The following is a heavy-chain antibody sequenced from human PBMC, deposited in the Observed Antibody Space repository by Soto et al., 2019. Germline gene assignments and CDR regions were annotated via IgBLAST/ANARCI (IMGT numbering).Heavy chain of an antibody. CDR3: ARGIAARPAEPDY. CDR2: NSSSGSTI. CDR1: GFTFSDYY. V-gene: IGHV3-11*01. D-gene: IGHD6-6*01. Sequence: QVQLVESGGGLVKPGGSLRLSCAASGFTFSDYYMSWIRQAPGKGLEWVSYNSSSGSTIYYANSVKGRFTISRYNAKNTLYLKMNGLRAEDTAVYYCARGIAARPAEPDYWGQGTLVTVSS. J-gene: IGHJ4*02.